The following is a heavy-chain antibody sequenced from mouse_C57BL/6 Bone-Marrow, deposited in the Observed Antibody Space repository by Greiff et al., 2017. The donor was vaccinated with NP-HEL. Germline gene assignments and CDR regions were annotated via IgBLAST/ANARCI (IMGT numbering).Heavy chain of an antibody. V-gene: IGHV14-2*01. CDR1: GFNIKDYY. CDR3: SRRGGVAY. CDR2: IDPEDGET. J-gene: IGHJ3*01. Sequence: VQLQQSGAELVKPGASVKLSCTASGFNIKDYYLHWVKQRTEQGLEWIGRIDPEDGETKYAPQFQGKATITADTPSNTAYLQLSSLTSEDTAVYYCSRRGGVAYWGQGTLVTVSA.